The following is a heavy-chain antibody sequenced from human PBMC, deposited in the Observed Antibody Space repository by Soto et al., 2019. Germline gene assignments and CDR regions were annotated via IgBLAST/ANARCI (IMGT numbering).Heavy chain of an antibody. V-gene: IGHV3-48*02. CDR2: ISRSSSTI. J-gene: IGHJ6*02. Sequence: GGSLRLSCAASGFTFSSYSMNWVRQAPGKGLEWVSYISRSSSTIYYADSVKGRFTISRDNAKNSLYLQMNSLRDEDTAVYYCAGGQWRRDPYSSGWVPYGMDVWGQGTTVTVSS. CDR3: AGGQWRRDPYSSGWVPYGMDV. D-gene: IGHD6-19*01. CDR1: GFTFSSYS.